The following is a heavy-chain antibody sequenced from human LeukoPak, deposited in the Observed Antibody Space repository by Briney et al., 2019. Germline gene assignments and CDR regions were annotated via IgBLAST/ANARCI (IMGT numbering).Heavy chain of an antibody. J-gene: IGHJ4*02. CDR3: ARDLNRGPSIAAAHFDY. Sequence: SETLSLTCTVSGGSIRSSYYYWGWIRQPPGKGLEWIGSIYDSGSTYYNPSLKSRVTISVDTSKNQFSLKLSSVTAADTAVYYCARDLNRGPSIAAAHFDYWGQGTLVTVSS. CDR1: GGSIRSSYYY. D-gene: IGHD6-13*01. CDR2: IYDSGST. V-gene: IGHV4-39*02.